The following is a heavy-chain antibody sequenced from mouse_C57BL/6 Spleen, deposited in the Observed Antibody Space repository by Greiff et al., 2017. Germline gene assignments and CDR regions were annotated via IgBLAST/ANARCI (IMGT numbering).Heavy chain of an antibody. Sequence: VQLQQPGAELVKPGASVKLSCKASGYTFTSYWMHWVKQRPGRGLEWIGRIDPNRGGTKYNEKFKSKATLTVDKPSSTAYMQLSSLTSEDSAVYYCARPYGTSYWYFDVWGTGTTVTVSS. D-gene: IGHD1-1*01. CDR1: GYTFTSYW. CDR2: IDPNRGGT. V-gene: IGHV1-72*01. CDR3: ARPYGTSYWYFDV. J-gene: IGHJ1*03.